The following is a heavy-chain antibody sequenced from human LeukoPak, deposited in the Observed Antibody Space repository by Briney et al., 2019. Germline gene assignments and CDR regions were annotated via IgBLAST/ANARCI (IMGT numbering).Heavy chain of an antibody. CDR2: IYDSGST. D-gene: IGHD1-26*01. CDR1: GGSISSYY. V-gene: IGHV4-59*01. Sequence: SETLSLTCTVSGGSISSYYWSWIRQPPGKGLEWIGYIYDSGSTNYNPSLKSRVSISVDTSKNQFSLKLSSVTAADTAVYYCARVFGSGSYRNLCYFDYWGQGTLVTVSS. CDR3: ARVFGSGSYRNLCYFDY. J-gene: IGHJ4*02.